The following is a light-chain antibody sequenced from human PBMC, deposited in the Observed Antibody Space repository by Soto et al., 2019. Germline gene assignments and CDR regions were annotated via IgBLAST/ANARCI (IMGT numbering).Light chain of an antibody. CDR3: CSYAGSYTWV. V-gene: IGLV2-8*01. Sequence: QSVLTQPPSASGSPGQSVTISCTGTSSDVGGYKYVSWYQQHPGKVPKLMIYEVSKRPSGVPDRFSGSKSGNTASLTISGLQAEDEADYYCCSYAGSYTWVFGGGTKLTVL. CDR1: SSDVGGYKY. J-gene: IGLJ3*02. CDR2: EVS.